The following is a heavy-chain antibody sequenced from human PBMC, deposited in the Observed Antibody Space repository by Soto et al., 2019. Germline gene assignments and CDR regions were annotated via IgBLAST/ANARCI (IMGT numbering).Heavy chain of an antibody. Sequence: PGGSLRLSCAASGFTFSSYSMNWVRQAPGKGLEWVSSISSSSSYIYYADSVKGRFTISRDNAKNLLYLQMNSLRAEDTAVYYCAREPPGPDYGMDVWGQGTTVTVSS. CDR2: ISSSSSYI. CDR3: AREPPGPDYGMDV. V-gene: IGHV3-21*01. J-gene: IGHJ6*02. CDR1: GFTFSSYS.